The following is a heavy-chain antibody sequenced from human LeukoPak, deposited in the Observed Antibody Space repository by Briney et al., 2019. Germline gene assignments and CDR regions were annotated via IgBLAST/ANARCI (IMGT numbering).Heavy chain of an antibody. CDR1: GYTFTSYA. D-gene: IGHD4-17*01. CDR3: ARGGATVTPNWFFDL. Sequence: GASVKVSCKASGYTFTSYAMNWVRQAPGQGLEWMGWINTNTGTPTYAQGFTGRFVSSLDTSVSTAYLQISSLKADDTAVYYCARGGATVTPNWFFDLWGRGTLVTVSS. V-gene: IGHV7-4-1*02. J-gene: IGHJ2*01. CDR2: INTNTGTP.